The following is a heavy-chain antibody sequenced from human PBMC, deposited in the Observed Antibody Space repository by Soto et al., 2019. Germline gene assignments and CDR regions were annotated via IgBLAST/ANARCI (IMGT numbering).Heavy chain of an antibody. J-gene: IGHJ4*02. D-gene: IGHD5-12*01. CDR2: IIPLFGST. Sequence: QVQLVQSGAEVKKPGSSVKVSCKASGDPFSGYSISWVRQAPGQGLEWMGGIIPLFGSTNYAQRFQDRVTITADKSTNTVYMELSGLESEDSAVYYCARDLGSGYGPGDYWGLGTLVTVSS. V-gene: IGHV1-69*14. CDR3: ARDLGSGYGPGDY. CDR1: GDPFSGYS.